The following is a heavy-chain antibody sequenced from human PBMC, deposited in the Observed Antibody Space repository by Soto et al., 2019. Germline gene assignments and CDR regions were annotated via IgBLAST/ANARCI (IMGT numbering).Heavy chain of an antibody. Sequence: SETLSLTCTVSGGSISSYYWSWIRQPPGKGLEWIGYIYYSGSTNYNPSLKSRVTISVDTSKNQFSLKLSSVTAADTAVYYCARGGLDDFWSGPFAPWGQGTLVTVSS. CDR2: IYYSGST. D-gene: IGHD3-3*01. CDR1: GGSISSYY. J-gene: IGHJ5*02. V-gene: IGHV4-59*12. CDR3: ARGGLDDFWSGPFAP.